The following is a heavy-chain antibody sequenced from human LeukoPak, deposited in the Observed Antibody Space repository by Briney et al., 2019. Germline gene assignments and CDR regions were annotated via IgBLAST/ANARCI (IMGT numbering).Heavy chain of an antibody. D-gene: IGHD2-15*01. V-gene: IGHV3-30*18. CDR1: GFTFSSYG. J-gene: IGHJ4*02. CDR2: ILYDGSNK. Sequence: PGGSLRLSCAASGFTFSSYGMHWVRQAPGKGLEWVAVILYDGSNKYYADSVKGRFTISRDNSKNTLYLQMNSLRAEDTAVYYCAKPSFGGSYYFFDYWGQGTLVTVSS. CDR3: AKPSFGGSYYFFDY.